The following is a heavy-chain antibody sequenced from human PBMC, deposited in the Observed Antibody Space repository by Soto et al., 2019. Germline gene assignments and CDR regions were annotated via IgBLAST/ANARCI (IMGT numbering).Heavy chain of an antibody. Sequence: EVQLLESGGGLVQPGGSLRLSCAASGFTFSSYAMSWVRQAPGKGLEWVSAISGSGGSTYYADSVKGRFTISRDNSKNTLYLQMNSLRAEDTAVYYCAKDSLLQWLVGYYFDYWGQGTLVTVSS. J-gene: IGHJ4*02. CDR2: ISGSGGST. V-gene: IGHV3-23*01. CDR1: GFTFSSYA. D-gene: IGHD6-19*01. CDR3: AKDSLLQWLVGYYFDY.